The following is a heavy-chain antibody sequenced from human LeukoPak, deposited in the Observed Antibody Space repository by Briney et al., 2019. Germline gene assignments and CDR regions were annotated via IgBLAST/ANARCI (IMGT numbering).Heavy chain of an antibody. D-gene: IGHD5-18*01. CDR3: ASGPTAMVTSYAFDI. CDR1: GFTFSSYS. J-gene: IGHJ3*02. CDR2: ISSSSSYI. Sequence: GGSLRLSCAASGFTFSSYSMNWVRQAPGKGLEWVSSISSSSSYIYYADSVKGRFTISRDNAKNSLYLQMNSLRAEDTAVYYCASGPTAMVTSYAFDIWGQGTMVTVSS. V-gene: IGHV3-21*01.